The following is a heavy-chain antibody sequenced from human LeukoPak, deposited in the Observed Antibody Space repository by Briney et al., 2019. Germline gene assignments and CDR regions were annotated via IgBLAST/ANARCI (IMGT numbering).Heavy chain of an antibody. CDR2: ISAYNGNT. D-gene: IGHD3-9*01. Sequence: ASVKVSCKASGYTFTSYGISWVRQAPGQGLEWMGWISAYNGNTNYAQKLQGRVTMTTDTSTSTAYMELRSLISDDTSVYYCARAIQRTYFDWSPAAFDYWGQGTLVTVSS. J-gene: IGHJ4*02. CDR1: GYTFTSYG. V-gene: IGHV1-18*01. CDR3: ARAIQRTYFDWSPAAFDY.